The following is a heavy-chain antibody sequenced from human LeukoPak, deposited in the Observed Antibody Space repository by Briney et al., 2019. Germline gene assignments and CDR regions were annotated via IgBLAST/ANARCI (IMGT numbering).Heavy chain of an antibody. CDR1: GLTFSRFW. Sequence: GGSLRLSCAASGLTFSRFWMSWVRQAPGKGLEWVANINENGNEKYYVDSVKGRFIVSRDNARNSLYLQMNNLRAEDTAVYYCARGGDVTAPGDYWARETLAPFPS. V-gene: IGHV3-7*01. CDR2: INENGNEK. D-gene: IGHD2-21*01. CDR3: ARGGDVTAPGDY. J-gene: IGHJ4*02.